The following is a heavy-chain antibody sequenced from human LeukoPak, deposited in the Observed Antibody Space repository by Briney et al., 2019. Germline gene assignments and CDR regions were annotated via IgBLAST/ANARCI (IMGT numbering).Heavy chain of an antibody. J-gene: IGHJ4*02. Sequence: PSETLSLTCAVYGGSFSGYYWSWLRQAPGKGLEWIGEINHSGSTNYNPSLKSRVTISVDTSKNQFSLKLSSVTAADTAVYYCAREKHGYNDYWGQGTLVTISS. V-gene: IGHV4-34*01. CDR2: INHSGST. CDR1: GGSFSGYY. CDR3: AREKHGYNDY. D-gene: IGHD5-24*01.